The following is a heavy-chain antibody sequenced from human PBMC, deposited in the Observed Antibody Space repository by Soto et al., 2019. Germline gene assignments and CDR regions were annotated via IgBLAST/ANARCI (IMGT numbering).Heavy chain of an antibody. D-gene: IGHD2-15*01. CDR3: TTELVVVAATSSDYYYYMDV. CDR2: IKSKTDGGTT. J-gene: IGHJ6*03. V-gene: IGHV3-15*01. Sequence: GGSLRLSCAASGFTFSNAWMSWVRQAPGKGLEWVGRIKSKTDGGTTDYAAPVKGRFTISRDDSKNTLYLRMNSLKTEDTAVYYCTTELVVVAATSSDYYYYMDVWGKGTTVTVSS. CDR1: GFTFSNAW.